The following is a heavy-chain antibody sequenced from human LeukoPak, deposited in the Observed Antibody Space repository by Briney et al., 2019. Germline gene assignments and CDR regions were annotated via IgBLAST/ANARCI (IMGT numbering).Heavy chain of an antibody. CDR1: GGSISSYY. D-gene: IGHD3-3*01. Sequence: PSETLPLTCTVAGGSISSYYWTWIRQPPGKGLEWIGYIYTSGSTNYNPSLKSRVTISVDTSKNQFSLKLSSVTAADTAVYYCARSTYEYNWFAPWGQGTLVTVSS. V-gene: IGHV4-4*09. CDR2: IYTSGST. J-gene: IGHJ5*02. CDR3: ARSTYEYNWFAP.